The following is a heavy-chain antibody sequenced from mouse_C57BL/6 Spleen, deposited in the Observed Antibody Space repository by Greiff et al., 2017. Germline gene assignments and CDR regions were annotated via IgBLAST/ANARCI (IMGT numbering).Heavy chain of an antibody. J-gene: IGHJ1*03. D-gene: IGHD1-1*01. Sequence: QVQLKESGPGLVAPSPSLSITCTVSGFSLTSYSISWVRQPPGKGLEWLGVIWTGGGTNYNSTLKSRLSLSKDNSKSQVFLKMNSLQTDDTARYYCARNYPYYGGSSYDWYFDVWGTGTTVTVSS. CDR2: IWTGGGT. CDR3: ARNYPYYGGSSYDWYFDV. V-gene: IGHV2-9-1*01. CDR1: GFSLTSYS.